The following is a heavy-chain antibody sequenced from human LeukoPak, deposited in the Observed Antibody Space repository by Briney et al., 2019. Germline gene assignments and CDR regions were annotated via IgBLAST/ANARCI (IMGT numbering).Heavy chain of an antibody. D-gene: IGHD1-26*01. CDR1: GLTFSSYW. V-gene: IGHV3-7*01. CDR2: IKQDGSEK. CDR3: ARVKGATSDY. Sequence: GGSLRLSCAASGLTFSSYWMSWVRQAPGKGLEWVANIKQDGSEKYYVDSVKGRFTISRDNAKNSLYPQMNSLRAEDTAVYYCARVKGATSDYWGQGTLVTVSS. J-gene: IGHJ4*02.